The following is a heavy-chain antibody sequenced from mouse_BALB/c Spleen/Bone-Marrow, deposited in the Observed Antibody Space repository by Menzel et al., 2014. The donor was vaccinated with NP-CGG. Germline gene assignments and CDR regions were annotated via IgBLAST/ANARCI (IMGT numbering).Heavy chain of an antibody. V-gene: IGHV5-17*02. CDR1: GFTFSSFA. CDR3: VRDYGYGAMDY. D-gene: IGHD1-2*01. CDR2: ISSGSITI. J-gene: IGHJ4*01. Sequence: EVKLVESGGGLVQPGGSRKLSCAASGFTFSSFAMHWVRQAPEKGLEWVAYISSGSITIYYADTVKGRFTISRDNPENTLFLQMTSLRSEDTAMYYCVRDYGYGAMDYWGQGTSVTVSS.